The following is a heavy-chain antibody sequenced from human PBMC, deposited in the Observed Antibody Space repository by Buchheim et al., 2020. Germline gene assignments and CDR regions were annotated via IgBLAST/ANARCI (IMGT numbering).Heavy chain of an antibody. V-gene: IGHV3-30-3*01. CDR1: GFTFSSYA. D-gene: IGHD3-10*01. CDR2: ISYDGSNK. CDR3: ARDPYYGSGSYYNTGWFDP. Sequence: QVQLVESGGGVVQPGRSLRLSCAASGFTFSSYAMHWVRQAPGKGLEWVAVISYDGSNKYYADSVKGRFTISRANSKNKLYLQMNSLRAEDTAVYYCARDPYYGSGSYYNTGWFDPWGQGTL. J-gene: IGHJ5*02.